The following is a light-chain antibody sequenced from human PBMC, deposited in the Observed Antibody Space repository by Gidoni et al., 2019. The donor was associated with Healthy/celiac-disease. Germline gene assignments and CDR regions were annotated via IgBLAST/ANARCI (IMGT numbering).Light chain of an antibody. Sequence: EIVLTQSPATLSLSPGERATLSCRASQSVSSYLAWYPQKPGQAPRLLIYDASNRATGIPARFSGSESGTDFTLTISSLEPEDFAVYYCQQRSNWPLTFGGGTKVEIK. J-gene: IGKJ4*01. V-gene: IGKV3-11*01. CDR2: DAS. CDR3: QQRSNWPLT. CDR1: QSVSSY.